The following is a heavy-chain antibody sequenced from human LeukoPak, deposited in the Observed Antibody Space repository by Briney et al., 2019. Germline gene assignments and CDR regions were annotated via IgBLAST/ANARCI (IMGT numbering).Heavy chain of an antibody. CDR3: ARGDQFLYDYDSNPFDY. D-gene: IGHD3-22*01. J-gene: IGHJ4*02. CDR1: GYTFTGYY. Sequence: ASVKVSCKASGYTFTGYYMHWVRQAPGQGLEWMGRNNPNSGGTNYAQKFQGRVTMTRDTSISTAYMELSSLRSEDTAVYYCARGDQFLYDYDSNPFDYWGQGTLVAVSS. CDR2: NNPNSGGT. V-gene: IGHV1-2*06.